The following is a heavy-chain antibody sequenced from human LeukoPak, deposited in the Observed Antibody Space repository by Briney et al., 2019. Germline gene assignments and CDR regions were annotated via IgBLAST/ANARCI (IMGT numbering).Heavy chain of an antibody. J-gene: IGHJ4*02. D-gene: IGHD2-21*01. CDR3: TTGIVVVNAHDDY. CDR2: IKSKTDGGTT. Sequence: GGSLRLSCAASGFTFSNAWMSWVRQAPGKGLEWVGRIKSKTDGGTTDYAAPVKGRFTISRDDSKNTLYLQMNSLKTEDTAVYYCTTGIVVVNAHDDYWGQGTLVTVSS. V-gene: IGHV3-15*01. CDR1: GFTFSNAW.